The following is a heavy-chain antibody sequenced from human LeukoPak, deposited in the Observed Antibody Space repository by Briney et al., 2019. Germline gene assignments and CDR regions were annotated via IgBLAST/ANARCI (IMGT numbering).Heavy chain of an antibody. CDR1: GFTFNRSL. CDR2: MDPSGSQK. Sequence: GGSLRLSCAASGFTFNRSLMNWVRQAPGKGLEWVANMDPSGSQKRYVDSVKGRFTISKDNPRTSLYLEMYSLRAEDTAIYYCAIWTSRNYWGQGTPVTVSS. D-gene: IGHD1-1*01. J-gene: IGHJ4*02. V-gene: IGHV3-7*01. CDR3: AIWTSRNY.